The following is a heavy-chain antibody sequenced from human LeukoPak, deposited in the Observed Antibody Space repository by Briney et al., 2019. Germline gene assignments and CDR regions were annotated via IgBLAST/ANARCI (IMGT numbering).Heavy chain of an antibody. D-gene: IGHD3-10*01. CDR3: ARESRSRYYGSGSYFDY. CDR2: INPNSGGT. CDR1: GYTFTGYY. V-gene: IGHV1-2*02. J-gene: IGHJ4*02. Sequence: ASVKVSFKASGYTFTGYYMHWVRQAPGQGLEWMGWINPNSGGTNYAQKFQGRVTMTRDTSISTAYMELSRLRSDDTAVYYCARESRSRYYGSGSYFDYWGQGTLVTVSS.